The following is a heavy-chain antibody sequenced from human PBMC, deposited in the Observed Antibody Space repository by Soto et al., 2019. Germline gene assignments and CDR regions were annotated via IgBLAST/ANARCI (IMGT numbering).Heavy chain of an antibody. D-gene: IGHD6-13*01. CDR1: GFTFSSYG. J-gene: IGHJ4*02. CDR2: IWYDGSNK. V-gene: IGHV3-33*01. CDR3: ARRHRSRASDY. Sequence: QVQLVESGGGVVQPGRSLRLSCAASGFTFSSYGMHWVRQAPGKGLEWVAVIWYDGSNKYYADSVKGRFTISRDNSKNTLYLQMNRLRAEDTAVYYCARRHRSRASDYWGQGTLVTVSS.